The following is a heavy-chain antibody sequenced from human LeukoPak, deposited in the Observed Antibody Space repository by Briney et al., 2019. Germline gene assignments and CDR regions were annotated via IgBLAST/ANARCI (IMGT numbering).Heavy chain of an antibody. CDR1: GFTFSSHG. V-gene: IGHV3-21*01. CDR3: ARETNYYDSSGYDIDY. J-gene: IGHJ4*02. CDR2: ISPRGDIK. Sequence: PGGSLRLSCAASGFTFSSHGMNWVRQAPGKGLEWVSGISPRGDIKYYADSVKGRFTISRDNAKNSLYLQMNSLRAEDTAVYYCARETNYYDSSGYDIDYWGQGTLVTVSS. D-gene: IGHD3-22*01.